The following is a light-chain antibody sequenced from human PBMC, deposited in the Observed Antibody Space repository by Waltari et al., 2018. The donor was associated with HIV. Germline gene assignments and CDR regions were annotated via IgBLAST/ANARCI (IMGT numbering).Light chain of an antibody. J-gene: IGLJ1*01. CDR3: SSYTSSSTLYV. Sequence: GSPGQSITISCTGTSSDVGGYNYVSWYQQHPGKAPKLMIYEVSNRPSGVSNRFSGSKSGNTASLTISGLQAEDEADYYCSSYTSSSTLYVFGTGTKVTVL. V-gene: IGLV2-14*01. CDR1: SSDVGGYNY. CDR2: EVS.